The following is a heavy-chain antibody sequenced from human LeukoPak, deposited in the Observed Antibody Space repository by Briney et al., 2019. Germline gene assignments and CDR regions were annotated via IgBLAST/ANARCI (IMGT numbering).Heavy chain of an antibody. D-gene: IGHD3-9*01. CDR1: GYSISSGYY. V-gene: IGHV4-38-2*02. CDR2: INHVGST. Sequence: SETLSLTCTVSGYSISSGYYWGWIRQPPGKGLEWIGSINHVGSTYYNPSLSLKSRVTISVDTSKNQFSLKLSSVTAADTAVYYCARDRYYYILTGYFGVDAFDNWGQGTMVTVSS. J-gene: IGHJ3*02. CDR3: ARDRYYYILTGYFGVDAFDN.